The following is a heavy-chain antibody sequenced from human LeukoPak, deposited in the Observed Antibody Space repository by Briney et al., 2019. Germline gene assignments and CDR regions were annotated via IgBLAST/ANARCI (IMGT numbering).Heavy chain of an antibody. D-gene: IGHD4-23*01. Sequence: PSQTLSLTSTVSGGSISSVSYYWSWVRQPAGKGLEWIGRICTSGSSNYRPSLKAQATISLDTSKNQFSLKLRSVAAAATPVYFCARDVDIDGGSSFDYWGQGNLV. CDR3: ARDVDIDGGSSFDY. CDR1: GGSISSVSYY. V-gene: IGHV4-61*02. J-gene: IGHJ4*02. CDR2: ICTSGSS.